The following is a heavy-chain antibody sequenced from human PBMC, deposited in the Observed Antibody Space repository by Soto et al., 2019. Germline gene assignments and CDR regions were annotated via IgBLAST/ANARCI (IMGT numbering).Heavy chain of an antibody. CDR1: GGTFSSCT. J-gene: IGHJ6*03. CDR2: IIPILGIA. V-gene: IGHV1-69*02. CDR3: ARGPLYSNYYMDV. D-gene: IGHD3-3*01. Sequence: SVKVSCKASGGTFSSCTISWVRQAPGQGLEWMGRIIPILGIANYAQKFQGRVTITADKSTSTAYMELSSLRSEDTAVYYCARGPLYSNYYMDVWGKGTTVTVSS.